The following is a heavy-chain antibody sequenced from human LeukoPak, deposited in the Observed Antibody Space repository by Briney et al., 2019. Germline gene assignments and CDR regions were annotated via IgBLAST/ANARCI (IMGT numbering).Heavy chain of an antibody. CDR2: IYYSGST. V-gene: IGHV4-39*01. Sequence: KASETLSLTCTVSGGSIGSSSYYWGWIRQPPGKGLEWIGSIYYSGSTYYNPSLKSRVTISVDTSKNQFPLKLSSVTAADTAVYYCARAVILVGEAPFDYWGQGTLVTVSS. J-gene: IGHJ4*02. D-gene: IGHD2-21*01. CDR1: GGSIGSSSYY. CDR3: ARAVILVGEAPFDY.